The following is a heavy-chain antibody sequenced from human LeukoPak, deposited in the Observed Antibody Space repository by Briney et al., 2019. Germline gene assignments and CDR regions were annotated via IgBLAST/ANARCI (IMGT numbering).Heavy chain of an antibody. D-gene: IGHD6-13*01. CDR1: GFTFSSYG. CDR3: AKEPLPYYSSSYFDY. V-gene: IGHV3-30*02. CDR2: IRYDGSNK. Sequence: PGGSLRLSCAASGFTFSSYGMHWVRQAPGKGLEWAAFIRYDGSNKYYADSVKGRFTISGDNSKNTLYLQMNSLRAEDTAVYYCAKEPLPYYSSSYFDYWGQGTLVTVSS. J-gene: IGHJ4*02.